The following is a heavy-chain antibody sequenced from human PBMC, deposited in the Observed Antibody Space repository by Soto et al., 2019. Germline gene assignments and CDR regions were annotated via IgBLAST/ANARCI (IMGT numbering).Heavy chain of an antibody. Sequence: ASVKVSCKASGGGNLRDYRTTWVRRAPGQGLEWMGGIIPKLGSANYAQNFQGRVTITADESTNTVYMELRSLRSDDTAVYYCARVVYGYNSGGDLRSFPTRRSSDL. V-gene: IGHV1-69*13. CDR3: ARVVYGYNSGGDLRSFPTRRSSDL. CDR2: IIPKLGSA. J-gene: IGHJ2*01. CDR1: GGGNLRDYR. D-gene: IGHD5-18*01.